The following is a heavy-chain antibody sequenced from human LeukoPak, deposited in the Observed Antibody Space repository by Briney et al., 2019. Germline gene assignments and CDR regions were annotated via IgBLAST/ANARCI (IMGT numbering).Heavy chain of an antibody. D-gene: IGHD1-26*01. Sequence: SETLSLTCAVSGYSIISGYYWGWVRPPPGKGLEWIGTIYHNGSTYYNPSLKSRVTISSDTTKNHFSLKLSSVTAADTAVYYCARSRGSYYEPPPHTLPSENWFDPWGQGTLVTVSS. CDR1: GYSIISGYY. V-gene: IGHV4-38-2*01. CDR3: ARSRGSYYEPPPHTLPSENWFDP. J-gene: IGHJ5*02. CDR2: IYHNGST.